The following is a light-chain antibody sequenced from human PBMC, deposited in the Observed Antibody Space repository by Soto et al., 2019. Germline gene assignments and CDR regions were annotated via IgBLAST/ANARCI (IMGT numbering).Light chain of an antibody. CDR2: DVN. J-gene: IGLJ1*01. Sequence: SALPQPRSVSGSPGQSVTISCTGTSSDVGGHDRVSWYQQHPGKAPKCMIYDVNKRPSGVPDRFSGSKSGNTASLTISGLQAEDEADYFCCSFAGSRYLFGTGTRSPS. V-gene: IGLV2-11*01. CDR3: CSFAGSRYL. CDR1: SSDVGGHDR.